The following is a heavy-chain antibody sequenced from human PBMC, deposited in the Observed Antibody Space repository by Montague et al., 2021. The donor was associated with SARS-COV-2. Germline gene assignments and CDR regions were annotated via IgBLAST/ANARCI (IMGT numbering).Heavy chain of an antibody. Sequence: SETLSLTCAVSGGSLNKYYWSWIRKAPGKELEWLGNIDHEGNTNYNFXRWGRVSMSLDTPQNQFSLKLTSLTAADTAVYYCARYISSSSARDYWGQGILVTVSS. D-gene: IGHD2-2*01. CDR2: IDHEGNT. CDR3: ARYISSSSARDY. V-gene: IGHV4-59*01. CDR1: GGSLNKYY. J-gene: IGHJ4*02.